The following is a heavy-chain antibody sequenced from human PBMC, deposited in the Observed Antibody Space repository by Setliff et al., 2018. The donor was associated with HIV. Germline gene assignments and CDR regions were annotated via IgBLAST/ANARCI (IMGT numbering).Heavy chain of an antibody. V-gene: IGHV3-48*01. CDR2: ISSNSLTI. D-gene: IGHD4-17*01. CDR1: GFTFSIYN. CDR3: ANKIDYGQYPFDY. J-gene: IGHJ4*02. Sequence: GSLRLSCEASGFTFSIYNMNWVRQAPGKGLEWVSYISSNSLTIYYADSVKGRFTISRDNSQSTLYLHMSGLRADDTAIYYCANKIDYGQYPFDYRGQGTLVTVSS.